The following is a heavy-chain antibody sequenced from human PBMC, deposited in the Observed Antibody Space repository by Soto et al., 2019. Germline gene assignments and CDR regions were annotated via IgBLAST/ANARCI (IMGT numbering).Heavy chain of an antibody. CDR2: IWFDGRTK. V-gene: IGHV3-33*01. Sequence: QVQLVESGGGVVQPGTSLRLSCAASGFSFSNSGRHWVRQAPGKGLEWVSVIWFDGRTKFYAHSVKGRVSISRDNSNDTLYLQMDNLRLDGAAVAYCALVKVQARNGGDRFDPWGQGTLVTVSS. D-gene: IGHD3-16*01. J-gene: IGHJ5*02. CDR3: ALVKVQARNGGDRFDP. CDR1: GFSFSNSG.